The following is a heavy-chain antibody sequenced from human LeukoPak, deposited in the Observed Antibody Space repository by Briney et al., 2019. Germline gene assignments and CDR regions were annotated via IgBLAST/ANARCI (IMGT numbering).Heavy chain of an antibody. D-gene: IGHD2-2*01. CDR3: ARGQVPAARGYNWFDP. J-gene: IGHJ5*02. CDR2: INARGDT. CDR1: GWSFNDYY. Sequence: PSETLSLTCAVYGWSFNDYYSNWIRQPPGKGLEWIGEINARGDTNYNPSLKSRVTISVDTSKKQFSLRLTSMIAADTALYYCARGQVPAARGYNWFDPWGQGTLVTVSS. V-gene: IGHV4-34*01.